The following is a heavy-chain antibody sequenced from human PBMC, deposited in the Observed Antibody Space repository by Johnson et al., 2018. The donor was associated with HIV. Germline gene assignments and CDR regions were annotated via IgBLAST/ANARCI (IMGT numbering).Heavy chain of an antibody. V-gene: IGHV3-30*04. CDR2: ISYDGTNK. Sequence: QVQLVESGGGVVQPGRSLRLSCAASGFTFSYYAMHWVRQAPGKGLEWVAVISYDGTNKYYADSVKGRFTISRDNSDNTLYLQVNSLGAEDTAVYYCWKASTPTMIVVVISAFNIWGQGTMVTVSS. D-gene: IGHD3-22*01. CDR3: WKASTPTMIVVVISAFNI. CDR1: GFTFSYYA. J-gene: IGHJ3*02.